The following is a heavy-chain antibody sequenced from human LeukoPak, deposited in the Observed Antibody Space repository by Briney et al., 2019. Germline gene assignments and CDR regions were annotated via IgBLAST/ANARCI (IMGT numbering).Heavy chain of an antibody. CDR3: ARDGGFYYYYYYMDV. J-gene: IGHJ6*03. Sequence: GGSLRLSCAASGFTFSSYAMYWVRRAPGKGLEYVSAIDSNGGSTYYAQSVKGRFTISRDNSKNTLYLQMGSLRAEDMAVYYCARDGGFYYYYYYMDVWGKGTTVTVSS. D-gene: IGHD3-16*01. V-gene: IGHV3-64*01. CDR1: GFTFSSYA. CDR2: IDSNGGST.